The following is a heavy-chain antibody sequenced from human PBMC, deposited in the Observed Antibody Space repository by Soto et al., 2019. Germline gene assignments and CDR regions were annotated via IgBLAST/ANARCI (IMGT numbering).Heavy chain of an antibody. V-gene: IGHV1-69*01. J-gene: IGHJ4*02. CDR3: ASNIVGTKDFES. CDR2: IIPFLNTS. Sequence: QMELVQSGAEVKKSGSSMKVSCKASGGTFTSYTFSWVRQAPGQGLEWMGGIIPFLNTSNYAQKFPARVTITADGSTNTVYMELSSLTSEDTAIYYCASNIVGTKDFESWGQGTLVTVSS. D-gene: IGHD5-12*01. CDR1: GGTFTSYT.